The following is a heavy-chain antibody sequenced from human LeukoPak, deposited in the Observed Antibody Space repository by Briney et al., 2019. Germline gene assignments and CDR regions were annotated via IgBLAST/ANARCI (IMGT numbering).Heavy chain of an antibody. V-gene: IGHV3-30-3*01. CDR2: ISYDGTNK. J-gene: IGHJ2*01. CDR3: ARGRSPDYWYFDL. Sequence: GGSLRLSCAASGFVFGDYGMHWVRQAPGKGLEWVALISYDGTNKDYADSVKGRLTISRDNSQNTLYLETNSLGPEDAAVYYCARGRSPDYWYFDLWGRGTLVTVSS. CDR1: GFVFGDYG.